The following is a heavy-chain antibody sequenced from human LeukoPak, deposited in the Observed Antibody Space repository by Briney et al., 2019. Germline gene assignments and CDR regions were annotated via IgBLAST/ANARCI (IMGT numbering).Heavy chain of an antibody. CDR3: ARRNCGGDCYPYYFDL. V-gene: IGHV4-59*01. Sequence: SDTLSLNCPVSGASISSSYWSWIRHPPGKGLDWIGYLYYSGSTNYNPSLQSRVTISVDTSKNQFSLKLSSLTAADTAVYYCARRNCGGDCYPYYFDLWGPGTLVTVSS. CDR1: GASISSSY. D-gene: IGHD2-21*02. J-gene: IGHJ4*02. CDR2: LYYSGST.